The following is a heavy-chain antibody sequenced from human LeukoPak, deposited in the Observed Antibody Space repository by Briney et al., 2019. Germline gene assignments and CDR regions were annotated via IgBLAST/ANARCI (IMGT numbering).Heavy chain of an antibody. Sequence: SVKVSCKASGYTFTSYGISWVRQAPGQGLEWMGGIIPIFGTANYAQKFQGRVTVTADESTSTAYMELSSLRSEDTAVYYCARAPIVGAVPFDYWGQGTLVTVSS. J-gene: IGHJ4*02. D-gene: IGHD1-26*01. CDR1: GYTFTSYG. CDR2: IIPIFGTA. V-gene: IGHV1-69*13. CDR3: ARAPIVGAVPFDY.